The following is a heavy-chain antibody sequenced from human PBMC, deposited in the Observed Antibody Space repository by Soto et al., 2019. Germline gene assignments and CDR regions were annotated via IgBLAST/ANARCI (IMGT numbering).Heavy chain of an antibody. CDR1: GFTVSSNY. CDR2: IYSGGST. J-gene: IGHJ6*02. D-gene: IGHD6-6*01. Sequence: GGSLRLSCAASGFTVSSNYMSWVRQAPGKGLEWVSVIYSGGSTYYADSVKGRFTISRDNSKNTLYLQMNSLRAEDTAVYYCARDSPSSSSYLLQKTYYYYYGMDVWGQGTTVTVSS. V-gene: IGHV3-66*01. CDR3: ARDSPSSSSYLLQKTYYYYYGMDV.